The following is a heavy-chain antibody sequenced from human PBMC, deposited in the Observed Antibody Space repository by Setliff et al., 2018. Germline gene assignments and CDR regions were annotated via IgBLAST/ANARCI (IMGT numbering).Heavy chain of an antibody. Sequence: SETLSLTCTVSGGSIDSGDYYWNWIRQPPGKGLEWIGYIYFSGSTYYNPSLKIRVTLSAHTSKNQFSLKLTSVTAADTAVYYCARTHCTTTSCFYFHYWGQGTVVTVSS. J-gene: IGHJ4*02. CDR2: IYFSGST. D-gene: IGHD2-2*01. V-gene: IGHV4-30-4*08. CDR1: GGSIDSGDYY. CDR3: ARTHCTTTSCFYFHY.